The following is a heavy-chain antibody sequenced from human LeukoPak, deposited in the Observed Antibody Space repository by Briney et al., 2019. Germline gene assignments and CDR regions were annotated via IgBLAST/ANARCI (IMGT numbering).Heavy chain of an antibody. V-gene: IGHV3-9*01. J-gene: IGHJ4*02. CDR2: ISWNSDTR. D-gene: IGHD3-16*01. CDR3: AKDNRVLPLGDFEY. Sequence: GRSLRLSCEASGFIFDDFAMHWVRQAPGEGLEWVSGISWNSDTRVFADSVEGRFTISRDNTKNFLYLQMNSLRPEDTAFYYCAKDNRVLPLGDFEYWGQGILVTVSP. CDR1: GFIFDDFA.